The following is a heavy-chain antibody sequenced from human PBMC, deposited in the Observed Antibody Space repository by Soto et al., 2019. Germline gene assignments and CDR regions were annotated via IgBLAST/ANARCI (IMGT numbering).Heavy chain of an antibody. CDR2: VKSKADGGSG. D-gene: IGHD1-26*01. CDR3: TTDSRTTLPEIRFDY. J-gene: IGHJ4*01. CDR1: GFTFSSYI. V-gene: IGHV3-15*07. Sequence: GGSLRLSCAASGFTFSSYIMNWVRQAPGKGLEWVGRVKSKADGGSGDYAAPVKGRFVVSRDDSKDIVYLQMNSLKIEDTGVYYCTTDSRTTLPEIRFDYWGHGTQVTVSS.